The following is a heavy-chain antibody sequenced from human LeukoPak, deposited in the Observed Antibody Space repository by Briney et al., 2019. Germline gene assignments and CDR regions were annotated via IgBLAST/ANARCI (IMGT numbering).Heavy chain of an antibody. CDR2: INPNNGGT. V-gene: IGHV1-2*02. D-gene: IGHD6-13*01. CDR3: ARDGLIAAAGDY. CDR1: GYSFTVNY. J-gene: IGHJ4*02. Sequence: ASVTVSCKTSGYSFTVNYIYWLGPAPGQGLEWMGWINPNNGGTKFAQRFEGRVAMTRDTSISTVYMELYSLTSDDSAVYYCARDGLIAAAGDYWGQGTLVTVSS.